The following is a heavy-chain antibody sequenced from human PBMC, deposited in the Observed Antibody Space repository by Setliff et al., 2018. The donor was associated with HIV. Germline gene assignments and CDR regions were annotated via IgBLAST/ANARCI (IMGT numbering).Heavy chain of an antibody. D-gene: IGHD2-21*01. CDR2: IIPIFGTA. J-gene: IGHJ4*02. V-gene: IGHV1-69*06. CDR3: ARAQGYCGGECYYHFDY. CDR1: GYTFTSYA. Sequence: SVKVSCKASGYTFTSYAIHWVRQAPGQGLEWMGGIIPIFGTANYAQKFEGRVTFTADKSTSTAYMELNSLRSEDTAVYYCARAQGYCGGECYYHFDYWGQGTLVTVSS.